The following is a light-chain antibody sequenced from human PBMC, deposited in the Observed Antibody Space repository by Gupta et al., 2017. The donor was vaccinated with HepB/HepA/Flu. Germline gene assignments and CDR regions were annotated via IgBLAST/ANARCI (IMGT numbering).Light chain of an antibody. CDR2: WAS. Sequence: EIVLTQSPDSLAVSLGERATINCKSSQNILYSSNNKNYLAWYQQKPGQPPKLLIYWASTRESGVPDRFSGSGSGTDFTLTISSLQAEDVAVYYCQQYDTNRQTFGQGTKVEIK. CDR1: QNILYSSNNKNY. CDR3: QQYDTNRQT. V-gene: IGKV4-1*01. J-gene: IGKJ1*01.